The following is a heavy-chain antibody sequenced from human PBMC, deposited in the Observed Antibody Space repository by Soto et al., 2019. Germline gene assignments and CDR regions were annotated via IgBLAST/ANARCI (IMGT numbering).Heavy chain of an antibody. CDR3: ASHQWELPSFTGDYYYGMDV. D-gene: IGHD1-26*01. CDR1: GGTFSSYA. Sequence: QVQLVQSGAEVKKPGSSVKVSCTASGGTFSSYAISWVRQAPGQGLEWMGGIIPIFGTANYAQKFQGRVTITADESTSTAYMELSSLRSEDTAVYYCASHQWELPSFTGDYYYGMDVWGQGTTVTVSS. V-gene: IGHV1-69*01. J-gene: IGHJ6*02. CDR2: IIPIFGTA.